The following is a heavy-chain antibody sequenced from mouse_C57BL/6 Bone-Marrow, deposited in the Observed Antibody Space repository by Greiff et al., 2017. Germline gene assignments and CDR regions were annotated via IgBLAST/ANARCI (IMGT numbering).Heavy chain of an antibody. CDR2: IYPADSDT. CDR1: GYTFTSYW. J-gene: IGHJ4*01. Sequence: QVQLQQPGAELVKPGASVKVSCKASGYTFTSYWMHWVKQRPGHGLEWIGRIYPADSDTNYNQKFKGKATFTVDKSSNTAYMQLSRLTSEDSAVYYCAIVGGYYAYYYAMDYWGQGTSVTVTA. V-gene: IGHV1-74*01. CDR3: AIVGGYYAYYYAMDY. D-gene: IGHD2-1*01.